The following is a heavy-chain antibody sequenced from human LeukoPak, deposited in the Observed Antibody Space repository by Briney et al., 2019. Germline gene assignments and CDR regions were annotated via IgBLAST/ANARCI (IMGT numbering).Heavy chain of an antibody. CDR3: ARDTGEGGGDCYDY. CDR2: IYDSGST. CDR1: GGSIRSSYYY. J-gene: IGHJ4*02. V-gene: IGHV4-39*07. Sequence: PSETLSLTCTVSGGSIRSSYYYWGWIRQPPGKGLEWIGSIYDSGSTYYNPSLKSRVTISVDTSKNQFSLKLSSVTAADTAVYYCARDTGEGGGDCYDYWGQGTLVTVSS. D-gene: IGHD2-21*01.